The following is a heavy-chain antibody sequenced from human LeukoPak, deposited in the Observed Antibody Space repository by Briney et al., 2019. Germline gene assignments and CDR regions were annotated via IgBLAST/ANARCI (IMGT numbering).Heavy chain of an antibody. CDR3: TTDLRWLRLRWDFDY. D-gene: IGHD5-12*01. J-gene: IGHJ4*02. CDR1: GFTFSDHY. CDR2: TRNKANSYTT. V-gene: IGHV3-72*01. Sequence: PGGSLRLSCAASGFTFSDHYMDWVRQAPGKGLEWVGRTRNKANSYTTEYAASVKGRFTISRDDSKNSLYLQMNSLKTEDTAVYYCTTDLRWLRLRWDFDYWGQGTLVTVSS.